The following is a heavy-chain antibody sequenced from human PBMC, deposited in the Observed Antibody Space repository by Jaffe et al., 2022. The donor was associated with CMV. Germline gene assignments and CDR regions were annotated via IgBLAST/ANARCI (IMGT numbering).Heavy chain of an antibody. CDR1: GYTFTSYD. Sequence: QVQLVQSGAEVKKPGASVKVSCKASGYTFTSYDINWVRQATGQGLEWMGWMNPNSGNTGYAQKFQGRVTMTRNTSISTAYMELSSLRSEDTAVYYCARGKYSSSWYLWDYYYYGMDVWGQGTTVTVSS. CDR2: MNPNSGNT. CDR3: ARGKYSSSWYLWDYYYYGMDV. V-gene: IGHV1-8*01. J-gene: IGHJ6*02. D-gene: IGHD6-13*01.